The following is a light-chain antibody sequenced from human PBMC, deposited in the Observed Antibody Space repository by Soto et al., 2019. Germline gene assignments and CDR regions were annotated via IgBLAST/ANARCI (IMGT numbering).Light chain of an antibody. V-gene: IGLV1-44*01. Sequence: VLTQPPSASGTPGQRATISCCGSNSNIGSDIVNCYQLLPGAAPEVLINTTNQRPSGVPERFSGSKSGTSASLAIGGLQSEDEANSSCATWDGGLSGPFVFGTGTKVTVL. CDR1: NSNIGSDI. CDR3: ATWDGGLSGPFV. J-gene: IGLJ1*01. CDR2: TTN.